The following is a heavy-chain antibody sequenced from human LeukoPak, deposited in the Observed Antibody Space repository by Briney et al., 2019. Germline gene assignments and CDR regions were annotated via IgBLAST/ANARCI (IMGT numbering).Heavy chain of an antibody. D-gene: IGHD6-19*01. Sequence: GGSLRLSCAASGFTFSSYAMSWVRQAPGKGLEWVSAISGSGGSTYYADSVKGRFTISRDNSKNTLYLQMNSLGAEDTAVYYCAKGGSLYSSGQPLYYFDYWGQGTLVTVSS. CDR1: GFTFSSYA. CDR3: AKGGSLYSSGQPLYYFDY. J-gene: IGHJ4*02. CDR2: ISGSGGST. V-gene: IGHV3-23*01.